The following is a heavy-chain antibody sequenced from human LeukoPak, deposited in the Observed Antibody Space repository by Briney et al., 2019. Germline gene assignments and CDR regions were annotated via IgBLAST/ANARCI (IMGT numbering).Heavy chain of an antibody. D-gene: IGHD3-3*01. CDR1: GYSISSGYY. CDR2: IYHSGST. Sequence: SETLSLTCTVSGYSISSGYYWGWIRQPPGKGLEWIGSIYHSGSTYYNPSLKSRVTISVDTSKNQFSLKLSSVTAADTAVYYCARGAAPDDFWSGYTPGYFDYWGQGTLVTASS. CDR3: ARGAAPDDFWSGYTPGYFDY. V-gene: IGHV4-38-2*02. J-gene: IGHJ4*02.